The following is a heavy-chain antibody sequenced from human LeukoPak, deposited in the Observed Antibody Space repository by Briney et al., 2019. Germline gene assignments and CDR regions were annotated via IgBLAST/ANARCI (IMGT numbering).Heavy chain of an antibody. D-gene: IGHD2-2*01. J-gene: IGHJ4*02. CDR2: ISYDGSNK. V-gene: IGHV3-30-3*01. CDR3: AREGVVPAAWTN. Sequence: PGRSLRLSCAASGFTFSSYAMHWVRQAPGKGLEWVAVISYDGSNKYYADSVKGRFTISRDNSKNTLYLQMNSLRAEDTAVYYCAREGVVPAAWTNWGQGTLVTVSS. CDR1: GFTFSSYA.